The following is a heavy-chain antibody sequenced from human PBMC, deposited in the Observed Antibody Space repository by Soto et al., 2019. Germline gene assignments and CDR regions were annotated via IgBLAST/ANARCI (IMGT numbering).Heavy chain of an antibody. CDR3: ATQEVGGSYVYTFDP. Sequence: SETLSLTCTVSGGSISSSSYYWGWIRQPPGKGLEWIGSIYYSGSTYYKQSLKSRVTISVDTSKNHFSLKLSSVTAADTAVYYCATQEVGGSYVYTFDPWGQGTLVTVSS. V-gene: IGHV4-39*02. CDR2: IYYSGST. CDR1: GGSISSSSYY. J-gene: IGHJ5*02. D-gene: IGHD1-26*01.